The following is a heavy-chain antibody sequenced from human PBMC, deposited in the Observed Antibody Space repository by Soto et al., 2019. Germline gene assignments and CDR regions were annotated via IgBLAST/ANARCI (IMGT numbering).Heavy chain of an antibody. CDR1: GYTFTSYG. J-gene: IGHJ6*02. V-gene: IGHV1-18*01. CDR3: ARVVITFPPYYYYGMDV. CDR2: ISAYNGNT. Sequence: GASVKVSCKASGYTFTSYGISWVRQAPGQGLEWMGWISAYNGNTNYAQKLQGRVTMTTDTSTSTAYMELRSLRSDDTAVYYCARVVITFPPYYYYGMDVWGQGATVTVSS. D-gene: IGHD3-22*01.